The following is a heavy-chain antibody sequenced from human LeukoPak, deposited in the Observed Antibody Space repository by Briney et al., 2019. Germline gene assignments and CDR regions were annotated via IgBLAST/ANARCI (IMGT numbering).Heavy chain of an antibody. V-gene: IGHV1-8*01. D-gene: IGHD5-24*01. Sequence: ASVKVSCKASGYTFTSYDINWVRQASGQGLEWMGWMNPNSGNTGYAQKFQGRVTMTRNTSISTAYMELSSLRSEDTAVYYFARGANYSNFGGHYYYYMDVWGKGTTVTVSS. CDR1: GYTFTSYD. J-gene: IGHJ6*03. CDR3: ARGANYSNFGGHYYYYMDV. CDR2: MNPNSGNT.